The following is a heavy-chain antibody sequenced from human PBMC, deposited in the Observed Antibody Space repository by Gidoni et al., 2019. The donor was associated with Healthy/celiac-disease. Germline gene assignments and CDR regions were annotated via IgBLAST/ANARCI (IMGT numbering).Heavy chain of an antibody. V-gene: IGHV1-18*01. Sequence: QVQLVQSGAEVKKPGASVKVSCKASCYTFTSSVISWVRQAPGQGLEWMGWISAYNGNTNYAQKLQGRVTMTTDTSTSTAYMELRSLRSDDTAVYYCARDRDTAMVPNWYFDLWGRGTLVTVSS. J-gene: IGHJ2*01. CDR2: ISAYNGNT. CDR1: CYTFTSSV. CDR3: ARDRDTAMVPNWYFDL. D-gene: IGHD5-18*01.